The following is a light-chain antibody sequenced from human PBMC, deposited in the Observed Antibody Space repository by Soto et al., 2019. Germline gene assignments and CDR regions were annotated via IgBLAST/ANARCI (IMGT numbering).Light chain of an antibody. Sequence: VLTQSPDTLSLSPGERATLSCRPSQSVSSNLAWYQQKPGQAPRLLIYGASTRATGIPPRLSSSGSGTDVTLTISSLEPEDSAVYYCHQRHMWPITFGQGTRLEIK. CDR1: QSVSSN. J-gene: IGKJ5*01. V-gene: IGKV3-11*01. CDR3: HQRHMWPIT. CDR2: GAS.